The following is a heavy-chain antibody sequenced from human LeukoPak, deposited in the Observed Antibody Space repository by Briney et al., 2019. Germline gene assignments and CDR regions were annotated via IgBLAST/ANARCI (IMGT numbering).Heavy chain of an antibody. CDR3: ARDGSCFDF. CDR1: GFTFSEYW. D-gene: IGHD2-15*01. Sequence: GGSLRLSCGASGFTFSEYWKSWVRQAPGRGPEWVANIKGDGSKIYYVDSVKGRFTISRDNDKNSLYLQMNNLRVEDTAVYHCARDGSCFDFWGQGALVTVSS. J-gene: IGHJ4*02. CDR2: IKGDGSKI. V-gene: IGHV3-7*01.